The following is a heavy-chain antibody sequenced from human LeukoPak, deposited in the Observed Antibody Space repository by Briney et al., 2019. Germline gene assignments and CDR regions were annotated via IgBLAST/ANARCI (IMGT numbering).Heavy chain of an antibody. Sequence: GGSLRLSCAASGFTFSSYAMSWVRQAPGKGLEWVSAISGSGGSTYYADSVKGRFTISRDNSKNTLYLQMNSLRAEDTAVYYCAKASMVRGVIDMIFDYWDQGTLVTVSS. D-gene: IGHD3-10*01. CDR2: ISGSGGST. J-gene: IGHJ4*02. CDR3: AKASMVRGVIDMIFDY. V-gene: IGHV3-23*01. CDR1: GFTFSSYA.